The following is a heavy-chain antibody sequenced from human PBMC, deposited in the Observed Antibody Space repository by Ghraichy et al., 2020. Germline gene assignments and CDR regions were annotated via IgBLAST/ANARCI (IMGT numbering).Heavy chain of an antibody. D-gene: IGHD3-10*01. Sequence: SKTLSLTCTVSGGSLTNYYWSWLRQPPGKGLEWLGYIHYTGSTKYNPSLKSRVTISLDTPMNQFSLEVASVTAADTAVYYCARQQTYFYGPEIYYFFEYWGQGTLVPVSS. J-gene: IGHJ4*02. CDR3: ARQQTYFYGPEIYYFFEY. CDR1: GGSLTNYY. CDR2: IHYTGST. V-gene: IGHV4-59*01.